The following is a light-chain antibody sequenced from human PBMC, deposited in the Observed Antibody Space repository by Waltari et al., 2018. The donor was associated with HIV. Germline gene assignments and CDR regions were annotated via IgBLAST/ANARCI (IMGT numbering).Light chain of an antibody. Sequence: DIVMTQSPDSLAVSLGERATIHCKSARNVLYDSNNKNYLAWYQQKPGQPPKLLIYWASTRESGVPDRFSGSGSGTDFTLTISSLQAEDVAVYYCQQYYNTPFTFGPGTKVDI. CDR2: WAS. CDR1: RNVLYDSNNKNY. CDR3: QQYYNTPFT. J-gene: IGKJ3*01. V-gene: IGKV4-1*01.